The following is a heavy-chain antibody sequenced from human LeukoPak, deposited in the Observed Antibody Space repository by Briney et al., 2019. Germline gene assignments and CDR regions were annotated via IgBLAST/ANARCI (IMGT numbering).Heavy chain of an antibody. V-gene: IGHV1-2*02. CDR2: INPNSGGT. Sequence: ASVKVSCKASGYTFTGYYIHWVRQAPGQGLECLGWINPNSGGTNYAQKFQGRVTMTRDTSISTAYMELSRLRSDDTAVYYCAIITMVRGVIIPFDYWGQGTLVTVSS. CDR1: GYTFTGYY. J-gene: IGHJ4*02. CDR3: AIITMVRGVIIPFDY. D-gene: IGHD3-10*01.